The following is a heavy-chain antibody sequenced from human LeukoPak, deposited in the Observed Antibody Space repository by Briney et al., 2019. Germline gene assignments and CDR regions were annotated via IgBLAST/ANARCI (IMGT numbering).Heavy chain of an antibody. D-gene: IGHD1-1*01. CDR2: IVPIFGTA. Sequence: SVKVSRKAAGGTFSSYAISWVRQAPGQGLEWVGGIVPIFGTANYAQKFQGRVWMTADESTRTAYMELSSLRSADTVVYYCARALNEAAFDIWGQRTTVTVSS. J-gene: IGHJ3*02. CDR3: ARALNEAAFDI. CDR1: GGTFSSYA. V-gene: IGHV1-69*13.